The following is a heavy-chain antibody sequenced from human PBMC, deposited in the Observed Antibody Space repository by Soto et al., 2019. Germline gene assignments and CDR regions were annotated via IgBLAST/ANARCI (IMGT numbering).Heavy chain of an antibody. CDR1: GFTFSLYP. V-gene: IGHV3-23*01. Sequence: EVKVLESGGGLVQPGGSLRLSCATSGFTFSLYPMNWVRQAPGKGLEWVSGISAGGDSTYYADSVTGRFTIFRDNSKNSVYLQMNSLRVEDTAVYYCARRVWGQGTLVTVSS. CDR3: ARRV. J-gene: IGHJ4*02. CDR2: ISAGGDST.